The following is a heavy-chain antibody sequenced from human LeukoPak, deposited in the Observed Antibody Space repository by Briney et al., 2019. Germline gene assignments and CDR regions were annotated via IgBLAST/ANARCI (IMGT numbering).Heavy chain of an antibody. CDR2: VYYSGST. Sequence: SETLSLTCTFSVDSISTHYWSWIRQPPGKGLEWIGYVYYSGSTNYSPSLKSRVAMSMDTSKNQFFLELRSVTAADTAVYYCVRHTWFGTRHWFDPWGQGILVTVSS. CDR3: VRHTWFGTRHWFDP. D-gene: IGHD3-10*01. V-gene: IGHV4-59*08. CDR1: VDSISTHY. J-gene: IGHJ5*02.